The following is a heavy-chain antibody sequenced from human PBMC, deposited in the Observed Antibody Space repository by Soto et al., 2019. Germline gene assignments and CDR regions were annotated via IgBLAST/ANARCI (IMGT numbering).Heavy chain of an antibody. D-gene: IGHD6-6*01. CDR1: PLTFRSYA. V-gene: IGHV3-23*01. CDR3: AKGLSWYYYGMDV. J-gene: IGHJ6*04. Sequence: TLSCAPSPLTFRSYAMRWVRQSPGKRLQRLSAISTNGGATYYAACLKGRFTISRDNSKSTLYLEMNSLRAPATALYYCAKGLSWYYYGMDVWRKGTTVTVSS. CDR2: ISTNGGAT.